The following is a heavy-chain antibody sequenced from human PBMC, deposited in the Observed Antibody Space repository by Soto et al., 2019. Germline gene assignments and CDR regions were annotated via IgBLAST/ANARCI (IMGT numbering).Heavy chain of an antibody. CDR3: AKAGGDC. CDR2: FTGSGGVT. V-gene: IGHV3-23*01. CDR1: GFTLSRYA. D-gene: IGHD3-10*01. Sequence: PGGSLRLSCAAPGFTLSRYAMSWVRQAPGKGLEWVSGFTGSGGVTSYADSVKGRFTISRDTSKNTFYLQMNSLRAEDTAVYYCAKAGGDCWGQGTPVTVSS. J-gene: IGHJ4*02.